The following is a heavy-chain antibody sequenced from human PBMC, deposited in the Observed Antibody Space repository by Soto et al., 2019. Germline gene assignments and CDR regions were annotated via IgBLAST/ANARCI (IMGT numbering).Heavy chain of an antibody. D-gene: IGHD3-22*01. J-gene: IGHJ6*01. V-gene: IGHV1-69*13. Sequence: GASVKVSCKASGGTFSSYAISWVRQAPGQGLEWMGGIIPIFGTANYAQKFQGRVTITADESTSTAYMELSSLRSEDTAVYNCARVRYYYDSSSSRRAGDYGMDALGPGTSVHVSS. CDR1: GGTFSSYA. CDR2: IIPIFGTA. CDR3: ARVRYYYDSSSSRRAGDYGMDA.